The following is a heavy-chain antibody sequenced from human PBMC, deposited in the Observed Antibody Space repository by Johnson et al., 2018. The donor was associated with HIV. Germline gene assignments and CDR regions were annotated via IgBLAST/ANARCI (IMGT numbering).Heavy chain of an antibody. CDR1: GFTFDDYG. J-gene: IGHJ3*02. D-gene: IGHD1-26*01. CDR2: INWNGGST. CDR3: ARGSGSYLSAFDI. V-gene: IGHV3-20*04. Sequence: VQLVESGGGLVQPGGSLRLSCAASGFTFDDYGMSWVRQAPGKGLEWASGINWNGGSTGYADSVKGRFTISRDNAKNSLYLQMNSLRSEDTALYYCARGSGSYLSAFDIWGQGTMVTVSS.